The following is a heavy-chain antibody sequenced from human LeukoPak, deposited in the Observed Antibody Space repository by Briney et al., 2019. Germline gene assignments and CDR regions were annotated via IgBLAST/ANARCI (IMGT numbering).Heavy chain of an antibody. CDR2: MNPNSGNT. V-gene: IGHV1-8*03. J-gene: IGHJ4*02. D-gene: IGHD4-23*01. CDR1: GYTFTSYD. CDR3: ARVDYGGNLHFDY. Sequence: AASVKVSCKASGYTFTSYDINWVRQATGQGLEWMGWMNPNSGNTGYAQKFQGRVTITRNTSISTAYMELSSLRSEDTAVYYCARVDYGGNLHFDYWGQGTLVTVSS.